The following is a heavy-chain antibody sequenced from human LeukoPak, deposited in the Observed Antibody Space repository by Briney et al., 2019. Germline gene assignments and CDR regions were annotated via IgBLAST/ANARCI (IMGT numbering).Heavy chain of an antibody. V-gene: IGHV1-2*02. CDR3: ARAGLWDYSDSSGYHNGAFDI. CDR2: INPSTGGT. J-gene: IGHJ3*02. CDR1: AYTFTDYY. D-gene: IGHD3-22*01. Sequence: ASVKVSCKASAYTFTDYYMHWVRQAPGQGLEWMGWINPSTGGTNYAQKFQGRVTMTRDTSITTAFMELSSLRSDGTAVYYCARAGLWDYSDSSGYHNGAFDIWGQGTMVTVSS.